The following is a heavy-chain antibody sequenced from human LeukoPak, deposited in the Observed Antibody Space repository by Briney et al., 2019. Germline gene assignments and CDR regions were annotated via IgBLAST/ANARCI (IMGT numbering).Heavy chain of an antibody. CDR1: GFTVSSNY. J-gene: IGHJ4*02. CDR3: ARCDSSSWYGIDY. CDR2: IYSGGNT. Sequence: GGSLRLSCAASGFTVSSNYMGWVRQAPGKGLEWVSVIYSGGNTYYADSVKGRFTISRDNSRNTMGLQMNSLRAEDTAVYYCARCDSSSWYGIDYWGQGTLVTVSS. D-gene: IGHD6-13*01. V-gene: IGHV3-53*01.